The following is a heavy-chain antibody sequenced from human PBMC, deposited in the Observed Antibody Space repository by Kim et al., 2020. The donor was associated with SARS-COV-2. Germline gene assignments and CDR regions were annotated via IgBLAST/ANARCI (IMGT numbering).Heavy chain of an antibody. CDR1: GFTFSSYG. D-gene: IGHD1-26*01. V-gene: IGHV3-30*18. Sequence: GGSLRLSCAASGFTFSSYGMHWVRQAPGRGLEWVAVVSYDGSNKYYADSVKGRFTISRDNSKNTLYLQMNSLRAADTAVYYCAKPLGAGLILRAGDVRRRRDLPAKNPPDLDYWGQGTLVTVSS. CDR2: VSYDGSNK. CDR3: AKPLGAGLILRAGDVRRRRDLPAKNPPDLDY. J-gene: IGHJ4*02.